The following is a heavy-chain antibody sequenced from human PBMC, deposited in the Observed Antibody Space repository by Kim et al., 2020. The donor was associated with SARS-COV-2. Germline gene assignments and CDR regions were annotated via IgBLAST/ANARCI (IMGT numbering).Heavy chain of an antibody. J-gene: IGHJ6*02. D-gene: IGHD2-2*01. CDR2: IGGTSSYM. Sequence: GGSLRLSCAASGFDFDTHSMNWVRQAPGKGLEWLSSIGGTSSYMYYADSVKGRFTISRDNAKNSLYLQMNSLRAEDTAVYYCARGGYCSSTSCYFYYYALDVWGQGTTVTASS. CDR1: GFDFDTHS. CDR3: ARGGYCSSTSCYFYYYALDV. V-gene: IGHV3-21*01.